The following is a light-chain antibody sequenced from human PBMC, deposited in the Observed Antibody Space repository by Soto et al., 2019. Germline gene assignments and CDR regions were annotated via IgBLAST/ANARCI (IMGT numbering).Light chain of an antibody. Sequence: QSVLTQPASVSGSPGQSVTISCTGTSSDFGSYKFVSWYQHHPGKVPKVIIYETSKRPSGVSDRFSGSKSGNTASLTISGLLAEDEADYYCSSYTSSSTLDYVFGTGTKVTV. CDR2: ETS. V-gene: IGLV2-14*02. J-gene: IGLJ1*01. CDR1: SSDFGSYKF. CDR3: SSYTSSSTLDYV.